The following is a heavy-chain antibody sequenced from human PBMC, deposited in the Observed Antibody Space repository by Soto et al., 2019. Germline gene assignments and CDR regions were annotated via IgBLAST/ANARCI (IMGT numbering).Heavy chain of an antibody. Sequence: GASVKVSCKASGYTFTSYGISWVRQAPGQGLEWMGWISAYNGNTNYAQKLQGRVTMTTDTSTSTAYMELRSLRSDDTAVYYCGRARGNYVSGSDDAFDIWGQGTMVTVPS. CDR3: GRARGNYVSGSDDAFDI. V-gene: IGHV1-18*01. CDR2: ISAYNGNT. CDR1: GYTFTSYG. D-gene: IGHD3-10*01. J-gene: IGHJ3*02.